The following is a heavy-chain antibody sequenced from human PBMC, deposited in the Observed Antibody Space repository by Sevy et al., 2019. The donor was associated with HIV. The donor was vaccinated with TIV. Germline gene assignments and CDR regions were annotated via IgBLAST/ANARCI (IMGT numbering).Heavy chain of an antibody. Sequence: GSLRLSCAASGFIFDDYSMHWVRQASGKGLEWVAHVSWDGGSTSYADSVKGRFTVSRDNSKNSLYLQMTSLRTEDSALYFCAKDSSGIYAYDYWGPGTLVTVSS. V-gene: IGHV3-43*01. J-gene: IGHJ4*02. CDR2: VSWDGGST. D-gene: IGHD6-19*01. CDR3: AKDSSGIYAYDY. CDR1: GFIFDDYS.